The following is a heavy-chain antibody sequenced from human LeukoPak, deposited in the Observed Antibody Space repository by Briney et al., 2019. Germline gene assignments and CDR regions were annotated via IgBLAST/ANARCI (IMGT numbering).Heavy chain of an antibody. CDR3: ARTDIVVVPAAISWFDP. Sequence: SLTLSLTCTVSGGPISSGDYYWSWIRQPPGKGLEWIGYIYYSGSTYYNPSLKSRVTISVDTSKNQFSLKLSSVTAADTAVYYCARTDIVVVPAAISWFDPWGQGTLVTVSS. D-gene: IGHD2-2*02. CDR2: IYYSGST. J-gene: IGHJ5*02. CDR1: GGPISSGDYY. V-gene: IGHV4-30-4*08.